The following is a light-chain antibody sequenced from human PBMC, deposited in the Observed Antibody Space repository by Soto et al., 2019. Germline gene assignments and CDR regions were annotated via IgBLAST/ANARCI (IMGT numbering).Light chain of an antibody. J-gene: IGKJ5*01. CDR2: DAS. CDR1: QSINNY. Sequence: EIVLTQSPVTLSLSPGERATLSYRASQSINNYLAWYQQKPGQAPRLLIYDASNRATGIPARFSGSGSGTDFTLTISSLEPEDFAVYYCQQRFNWQVTFGQGTRLDIK. CDR3: QQRFNWQVT. V-gene: IGKV3-11*01.